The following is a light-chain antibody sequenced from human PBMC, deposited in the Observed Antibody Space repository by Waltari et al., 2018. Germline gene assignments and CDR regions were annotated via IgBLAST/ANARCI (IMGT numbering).Light chain of an antibody. Sequence: QSALTQPASVSGSPGQSFPISCTGISSDVGSYNLVSWYQQHPVKAPKLMIYEGSERPSGVSSRLSGSKSGNTASLTISGLQAEEEADYYCCSYAGSSTPKWVFGGGTKLTVL. CDR1: SSDVGSYNL. J-gene: IGLJ3*02. V-gene: IGLV2-23*01. CDR2: EGS. CDR3: CSYAGSSTPKWV.